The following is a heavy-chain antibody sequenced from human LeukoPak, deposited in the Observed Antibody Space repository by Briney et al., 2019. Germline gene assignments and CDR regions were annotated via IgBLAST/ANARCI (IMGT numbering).Heavy chain of an antibody. Sequence: SETLPLTCAVYGVSHSGYQWSWLRAPPGKGVEGIGEINHSGSTNYNPSLKSRVNITVDTSKNQFSLKLSSGTAADTAVYYCARPGKGPATAYYFDYWGQGTLVTVSS. J-gene: IGHJ4*02. CDR2: INHSGST. CDR1: GVSHSGYQ. CDR3: ARPGKGPATAYYFDY. V-gene: IGHV4-34*01.